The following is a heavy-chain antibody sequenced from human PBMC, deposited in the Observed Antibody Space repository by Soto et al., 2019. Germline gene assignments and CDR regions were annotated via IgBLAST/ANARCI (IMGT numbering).Heavy chain of an antibody. J-gene: IGHJ4*02. Sequence: PSETLSLTCTVSVGSISSYYWSWIRQPPGKGLEWIGYIYYSGSTNYNPSLKSRVTISVDTSKNQFSLKLSSVTAADTAVYYCARDHPYCSGGNCYSGIINYFDYWGQGTLVTVSS. V-gene: IGHV4-59*01. CDR1: VGSISSYY. CDR3: ARDHPYCSGGNCYSGIINYFDY. D-gene: IGHD2-15*01. CDR2: IYYSGST.